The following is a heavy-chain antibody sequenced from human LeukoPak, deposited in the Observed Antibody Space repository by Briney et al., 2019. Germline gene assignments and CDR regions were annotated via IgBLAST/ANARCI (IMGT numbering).Heavy chain of an antibody. D-gene: IGHD3-3*01. V-gene: IGHV1-69*13. Sequence: SVKVSCKASGGTFSSYAISWVRQAPGQGLEWMGGIIPIFGTANYAQKFQGRVTITADESTSTAYMELSSLRSEDTAVYYCATALTIENWFDPWGQGTLVTVSS. CDR1: GGTFSSYA. CDR3: ATALTIENWFDP. CDR2: IIPIFGTA. J-gene: IGHJ5*02.